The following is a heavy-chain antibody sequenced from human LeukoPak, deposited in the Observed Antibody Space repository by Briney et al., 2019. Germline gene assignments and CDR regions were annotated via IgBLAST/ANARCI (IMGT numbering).Heavy chain of an antibody. CDR2: IYYSGST. CDR1: GGSISSYY. D-gene: IGHD3-3*01. V-gene: IGHV4-59*01. J-gene: IGHJ4*02. CDR3: ARGAFGVVITFDY. Sequence: SETLSLTCTVSGGSISSYYWSWIRQPPGKGLEWIGYIYYSGSTNYNPSLKSRVTISVDTSKNQFSLKLSSVTAADTAVYYCARGAFGVVITFDYWGQGTLVTASS.